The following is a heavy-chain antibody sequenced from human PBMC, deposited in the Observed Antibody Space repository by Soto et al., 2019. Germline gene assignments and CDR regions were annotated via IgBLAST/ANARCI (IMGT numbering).Heavy chain of an antibody. J-gene: IGHJ6*02. D-gene: IGHD3-16*01. CDR3: ARDRGGDGMDV. CDR2: ISAYNGNT. CDR1: GYTFTSYG. V-gene: IGHV1-18*01. Sequence: QVQLVQSGAEVKKPGASVKVSCKASGYTFTSYGISWVRQAPGQGLEWMGWISAYNGNTNYVQKLQGRVTMTTDTATSTACMERRSLRSDDTAVYYCARDRGGDGMDVWGQGTTVTVSS.